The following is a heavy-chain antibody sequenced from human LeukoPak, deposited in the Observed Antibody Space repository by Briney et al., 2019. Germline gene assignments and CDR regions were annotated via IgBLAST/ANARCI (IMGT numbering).Heavy chain of an antibody. Sequence: GRSLRLSCAASGFTFSSYAMHWVRQAPGKGLEWVAVISYYGSNKYYADSVKGRFTISRDNSKNTLYLQMNSLRAEDTAVYYCAKGYSSGWVMTYYFDYWGQGTLVTVSS. CDR2: ISYYGSNK. J-gene: IGHJ4*02. V-gene: IGHV3-30-3*01. D-gene: IGHD6-19*01. CDR1: GFTFSSYA. CDR3: AKGYSSGWVMTYYFDY.